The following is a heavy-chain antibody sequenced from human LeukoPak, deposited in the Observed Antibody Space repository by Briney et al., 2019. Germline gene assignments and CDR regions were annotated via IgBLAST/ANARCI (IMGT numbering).Heavy chain of an antibody. J-gene: IGHJ5*02. CDR2: IYSGGTT. D-gene: IGHD6-6*01. CDR3: ARYSSSAGWLDP. V-gene: IGHV3-53*01. Sequence: PGGSLRLSCAASGFTISSNYMNWVRQAPGKGLEWVSVIYSGGTTYYADSVKGRFTISRDNSKNTLYLQMNSLRAEDTAVYYCARYSSSAGWLDPWGQGTLVTVSS. CDR1: GFTISSNY.